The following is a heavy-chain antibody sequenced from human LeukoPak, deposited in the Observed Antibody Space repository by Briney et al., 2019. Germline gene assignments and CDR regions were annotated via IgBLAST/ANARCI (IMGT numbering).Heavy chain of an antibody. CDR2: IYYSGST. V-gene: IGHV4-31*03. CDR1: GGSISSGNYY. CDR3: GSRRTAMFGVIKGPIDY. J-gene: IGHJ4*02. Sequence: SETLSLTCNVSGGSISSGNYYWTWIRQRPGQGLEWIGYIYYSGSTYSNPSFRSRLSISLDTSENQFSLKLASVTAADTAVYYCGSRRTAMFGVIKGPIDYWGQGTLVTVSS. D-gene: IGHD3-3*01.